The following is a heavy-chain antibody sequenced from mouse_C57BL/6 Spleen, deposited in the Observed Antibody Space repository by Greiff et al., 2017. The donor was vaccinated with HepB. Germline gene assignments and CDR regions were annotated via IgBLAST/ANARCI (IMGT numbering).Heavy chain of an antibody. CDR1: GFNFKDDY. CDR2: IDPENGDT. CDR3: TSSTVVGHYYAMDY. Sequence: EVQLQQSGAELVRPGASVKLSCTASGFNFKDDYMHWVKQRPEQGLEWIGWIDPENGDTEYASKFQGKATITADTSSNTAYLQLSSLTSEDTAVYYGTSSTVVGHYYAMDYWGQGTSVTVSS. D-gene: IGHD1-1*01. J-gene: IGHJ4*01. V-gene: IGHV14-4*01.